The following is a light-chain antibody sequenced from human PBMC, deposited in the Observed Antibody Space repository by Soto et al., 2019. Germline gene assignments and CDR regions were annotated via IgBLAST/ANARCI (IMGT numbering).Light chain of an antibody. Sequence: QSVLTQPPSASGTPGQRVIITCSGGSSNVERNYVYRYQHLPGTAPKLLIYRDDQRPSGVPDRFSGSKSGTSASLAISGLRSEDEAAYYCAVWDDRLSGLFGGGTKLTVL. J-gene: IGLJ3*02. CDR2: RDD. CDR3: AVWDDRLSGL. CDR1: SSNVERNY. V-gene: IGLV1-47*01.